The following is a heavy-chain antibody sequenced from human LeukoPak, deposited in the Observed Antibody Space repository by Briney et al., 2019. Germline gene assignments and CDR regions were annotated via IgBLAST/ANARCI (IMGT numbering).Heavy chain of an antibody. Sequence: ASVKVSCKASGYTFTSSGISWVRQAPGQGLEWMGWISPNSGGTNYAQKFQGRVTMTRDTSISTAYMELSRLRSDDTAVYYCARAPIAAVTDVILDPWGQGTLVTVSS. J-gene: IGHJ5*02. CDR2: ISPNSGGT. D-gene: IGHD4-11*01. CDR3: ARAPIAAVTDVILDP. CDR1: GYTFTSSG. V-gene: IGHV1-2*02.